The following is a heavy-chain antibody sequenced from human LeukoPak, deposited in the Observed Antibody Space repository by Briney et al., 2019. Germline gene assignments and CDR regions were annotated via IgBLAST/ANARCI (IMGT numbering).Heavy chain of an antibody. CDR3: ARSSVVAGTDCCFDP. Sequence: SQTLSLTCAISGDSVSSNNAAWNWIRQSPSRGLEWLGRTYYRSKWYSDYAVSVSSRMTINPDTSNNQFSLQLKSVTPEDAGVYYCARSSVVAGTDCCFDPWGQGTLVTVSS. D-gene: IGHD6-19*01. V-gene: IGHV6-1*01. CDR1: GDSVSSNNAA. CDR2: TYYRSKWYS. J-gene: IGHJ5*02.